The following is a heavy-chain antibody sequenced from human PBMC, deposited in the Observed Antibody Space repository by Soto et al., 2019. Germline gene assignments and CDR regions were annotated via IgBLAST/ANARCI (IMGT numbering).Heavy chain of an antibody. CDR2: IIPIFGTA. CDR3: ARDPKPYCSGGSCYAYYGMDV. J-gene: IGHJ6*02. V-gene: IGHV1-69*13. Sequence: SVKVSCKASGGTFSSYAISWVRQAPGQGLEWMGGIIPIFGTANYAQKFQGRVTITADESTSTAYMELSSLRSEDTAVYYCARDPKPYCSGGSCYAYYGMDVWGQGTTVTVSS. CDR1: GGTFSSYA. D-gene: IGHD2-15*01.